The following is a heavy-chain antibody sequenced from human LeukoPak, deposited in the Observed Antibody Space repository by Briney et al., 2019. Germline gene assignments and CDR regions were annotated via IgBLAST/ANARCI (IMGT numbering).Heavy chain of an antibody. V-gene: IGHV3-23*01. CDR3: AKGGWETFDY. CDR2: ISGSGGST. D-gene: IGHD6-19*01. J-gene: IGHJ4*02. CDR1: GFTFSSYA. Sequence: GGSLRLSCAASGFTFSSYAMSWVRQAPGQGLEWVSAISGSGGSTYYADSVKGRFTISRDNSKNTLYLQMNSLRGEDTAVYYCAKGGWETFDYWGQGTLVTVSS.